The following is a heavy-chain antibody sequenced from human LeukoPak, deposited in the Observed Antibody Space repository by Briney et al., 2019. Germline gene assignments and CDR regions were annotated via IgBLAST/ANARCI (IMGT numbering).Heavy chain of an antibody. CDR1: GGSFSGYY. J-gene: IGHJ4*02. D-gene: IGHD3-22*01. Sequence: PSETLSLTCAVYGGSFSGYYWRWIRQPPGKGLEWIGEINHSGSTNYNPSLKSRVTISVDTSKNQFSLRLSSVTAADTAVYYCARGGRYYYDSSGRFIDYWGQGTLVTVSS. CDR2: INHSGST. CDR3: ARGGRYYYDSSGRFIDY. V-gene: IGHV4-34*01.